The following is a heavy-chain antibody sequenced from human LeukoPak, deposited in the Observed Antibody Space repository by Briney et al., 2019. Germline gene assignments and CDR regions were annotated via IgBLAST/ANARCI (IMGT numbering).Heavy chain of an antibody. V-gene: IGHV4-59*01. Sequence: SETLSLTCTVSGGSISSYYWSWIRQPPGKGLEWIGYIYCSGSTNYNPSLKSRVTISVDTSKNQFSLKLSSVTAADTAVYYCARVNYDSSGYFFDYWGQGTLVTVSS. D-gene: IGHD3-22*01. CDR3: ARVNYDSSGYFFDY. CDR1: GGSISSYY. CDR2: IYCSGST. J-gene: IGHJ4*02.